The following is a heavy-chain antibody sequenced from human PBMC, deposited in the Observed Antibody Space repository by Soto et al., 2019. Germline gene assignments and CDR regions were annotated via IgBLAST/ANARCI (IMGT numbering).Heavy chain of an antibody. J-gene: IGHJ4*02. CDR1: GGTFSNYA. Sequence: QVQLVQSGAEVKKPGSSVKVSCKASGGTFSNYAISRVRQAPGQGLEWMGGIIPFFGTAKYGQKFQGRVTITADESTSTAYMELSSLRSEDTAVYYCATTSRLGEAVAGTPLDYWGQGTLVTVSS. CDR3: ATTSRLGEAVAGTPLDY. D-gene: IGHD6-19*01. CDR2: IIPFFGTA. V-gene: IGHV1-69*01.